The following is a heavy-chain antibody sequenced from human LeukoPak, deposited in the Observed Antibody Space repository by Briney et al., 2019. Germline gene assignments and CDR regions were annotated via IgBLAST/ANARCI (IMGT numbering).Heavy chain of an antibody. Sequence: ASVKVSCKASGYTFTGYYMHWVRQAPGQGLEWMGWINPNSGGTNYAQKFQGRVTMTRDTSISTAYMELSRLRSDDTAVYYCARASSGWYLRDFDYWGQGTLVTVSS. CDR1: GYTFTGYY. J-gene: IGHJ4*02. V-gene: IGHV1-2*02. CDR2: INPNSGGT. D-gene: IGHD6-19*01. CDR3: ARASSGWYLRDFDY.